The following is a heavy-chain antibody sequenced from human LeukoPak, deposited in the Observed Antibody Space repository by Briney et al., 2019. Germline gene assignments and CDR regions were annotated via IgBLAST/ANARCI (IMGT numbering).Heavy chain of an antibody. J-gene: IGHJ5*02. Sequence: GGSLRLSCAASGFTFSSYGMHWVRQAPGKGLEWVAVISYDGSNKYYAASVKGRFTISRDNSKNTLYLQMNSLRAEDTAVYYCAKDWDPLGRRRRGNWFDPWGQGTLVTVSS. V-gene: IGHV3-30*18. CDR3: AKDWDPLGRRRRGNWFDP. D-gene: IGHD3-16*01. CDR2: ISYDGSNK. CDR1: GFTFSSYG.